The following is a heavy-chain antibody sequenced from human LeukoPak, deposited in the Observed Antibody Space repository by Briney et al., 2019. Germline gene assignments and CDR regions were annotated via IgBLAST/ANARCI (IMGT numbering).Heavy chain of an antibody. CDR3: AMDSAWLPLKFDY. D-gene: IGHD5-24*01. CDR2: ISGSGGST. CDR1: GFTFSSYA. V-gene: IGHV3-23*01. J-gene: IGHJ4*02. Sequence: GGSLRLSCAASGFTFSSYAMSWVRQAPGKGLEWVSAISGSGGSTYYADSVKGRFTISRDNSNNTLCLQMNNLRAEDTAVYYCAMDSAWLPLKFDYWGPGTLVAVST.